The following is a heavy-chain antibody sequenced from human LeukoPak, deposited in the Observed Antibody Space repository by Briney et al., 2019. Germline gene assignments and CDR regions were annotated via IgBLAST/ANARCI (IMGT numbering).Heavy chain of an antibody. D-gene: IGHD3-22*01. CDR2: MYYSSST. CDR1: GGSISSGDYY. J-gene: IGHJ5*02. Sequence: SETLSLTCTVSGGSISSGDYYWSWIRQPPGKGLEWIAYMYYSSSTYYNPSLKSRVTMSADTSKNQLSLKLSSVTAADTAVHYCARPYYYDSRIDPWGQGILVTVSS. V-gene: IGHV4-30-4*01. CDR3: ARPYYYDSRIDP.